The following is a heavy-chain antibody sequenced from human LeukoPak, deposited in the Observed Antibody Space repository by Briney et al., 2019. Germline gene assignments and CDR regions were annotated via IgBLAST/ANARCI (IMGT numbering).Heavy chain of an antibody. V-gene: IGHV3-23*01. Sequence: PGGSLRLSCEASGFTFSNSAMSWVRQAPGKGLDWFSAISGGGDSTYYADSVKGRFTISRDNSKNTLYLQMNDMRAEDAAVYYCAKGSATVRPYYFDFWGQETLVSVSS. CDR2: ISGGGDST. CDR1: GFTFSNSA. J-gene: IGHJ4*02. CDR3: AKGSATVRPYYFDF. D-gene: IGHD2-21*02.